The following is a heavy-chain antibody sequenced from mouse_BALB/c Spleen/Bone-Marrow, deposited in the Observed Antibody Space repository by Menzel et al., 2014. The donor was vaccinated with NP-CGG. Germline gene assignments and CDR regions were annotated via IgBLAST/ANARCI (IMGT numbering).Heavy chain of an antibody. CDR2: TNPSTGYT. V-gene: IGHV1-7*01. Sequence: QVQLQQSGAELAKPGASVKMSCKASGYTFTSYWMHWVKRRPGQGLEWIGYTNPSTGYTDYNQKFNDKATSTADKSSSTAYMQLSSLTSKDSAVYCCARGNPLYAMDYWGQGTSVTVSS. CDR1: GYTFTSYW. CDR3: ARGNPLYAMDY. J-gene: IGHJ4*01. D-gene: IGHD2-1*01.